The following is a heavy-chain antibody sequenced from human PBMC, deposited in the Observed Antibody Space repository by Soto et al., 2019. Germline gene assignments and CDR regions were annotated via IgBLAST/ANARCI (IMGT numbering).Heavy chain of an antibody. CDR2: ISAYNGNT. D-gene: IGHD2-15*01. CDR1: GYTFTSYG. J-gene: IGHJ5*01. CDR3: ARAGVYCSGGSCYNWFDS. V-gene: IGHV1-18*01. Sequence: ASVKVSCKASGYTFTSYGISWVRQAPGQGLEWMGWISAYNGNTNYAQKLQGRVTMTTDTSTSTAYMELRSLRSDDTAVYYCARAGVYCSGGSCYNWFDSSGQGTLVTVSS.